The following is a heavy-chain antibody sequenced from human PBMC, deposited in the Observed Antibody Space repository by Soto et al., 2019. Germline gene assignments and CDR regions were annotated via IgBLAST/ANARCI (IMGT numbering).Heavy chain of an antibody. CDR2: ISGPGGST. V-gene: IGHV3-23*01. Sequence: GGSLRLSCAASGFTFTKFAMSWVRQAPGRGLEWVASISGPGGSTNYADSVKGRFTISRDNSNDTVSLQMNSLRVEDTAVYFCAKDRRIAVSHFDFWGQGTLVTVSS. D-gene: IGHD6-19*01. CDR3: AKDRRIAVSHFDF. J-gene: IGHJ4*02. CDR1: GFTFTKFA.